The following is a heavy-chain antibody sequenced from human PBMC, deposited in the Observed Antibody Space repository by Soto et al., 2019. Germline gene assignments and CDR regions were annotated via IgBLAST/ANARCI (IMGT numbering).Heavy chain of an antibody. CDR3: AKGVDSSGYWGIK. CDR2: ISGSGDTT. D-gene: IGHD3-22*01. J-gene: IGHJ4*02. V-gene: IGHV3-23*01. CDR1: GFTFSNYA. Sequence: EVQLLESGGGLVQPGGSLRLSCAASGFTFSNYAMTWVRRGPGKGLEWVSGISGSGDTTYYADSVKGRFTISRDNSKNTLSLQMNTLRAEDTAVYYCAKGVDSSGYWGIKWGQGTQVIVSS.